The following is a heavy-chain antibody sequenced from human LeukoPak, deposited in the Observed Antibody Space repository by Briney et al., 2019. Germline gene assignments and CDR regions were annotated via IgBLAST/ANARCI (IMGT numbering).Heavy chain of an antibody. Sequence: SETLSLTCAVSGGSISSSNWWSWVRQPPGKGLEWIGEISHSGSTNYNPSLKSRVTISVDKSKNQFSLKLSSVTAADTAVYYCARLGDSSGYYAFDYWGQGTLVTVSS. CDR3: ARLGDSSGYYAFDY. CDR2: ISHSGST. V-gene: IGHV4-4*02. CDR1: GGSISSSNW. D-gene: IGHD3-22*01. J-gene: IGHJ4*02.